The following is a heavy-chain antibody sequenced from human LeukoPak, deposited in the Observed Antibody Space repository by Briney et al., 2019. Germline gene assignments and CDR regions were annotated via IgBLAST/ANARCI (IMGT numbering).Heavy chain of an antibody. Sequence: GGSLRLSCAASGLTFKIYSMHWVRQAPGKGLEWVAVIGSSGDSIFYADSVKGRFTISRDNSKNTVDLQMSSLRAEDTAIYYCAKDYYETSGYFDSWGQGSLVSVSS. V-gene: IGHV3-23*01. J-gene: IGHJ4*02. D-gene: IGHD3-22*01. CDR3: AKDYYETSGYFDS. CDR1: GLTFKIYS. CDR2: IGSSGDSI.